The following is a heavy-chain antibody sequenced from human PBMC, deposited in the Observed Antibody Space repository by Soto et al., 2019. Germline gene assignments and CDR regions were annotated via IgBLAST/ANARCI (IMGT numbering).Heavy chain of an antibody. CDR3: AKDRVVVVVAATFDY. V-gene: IGHV3-23*01. CDR1: GFTFSSYA. D-gene: IGHD2-15*01. J-gene: IGHJ4*02. Sequence: PGGSLRLSCAASGFTFSSYAMSWVRQAPGKGLEWVSAISGSGGSTYYADSVKGQFTISGDNSKNTLYLQMNSLRAEDTAVYYCAKDRVVVVVAATFDYWGQGTLVTVS. CDR2: ISGSGGST.